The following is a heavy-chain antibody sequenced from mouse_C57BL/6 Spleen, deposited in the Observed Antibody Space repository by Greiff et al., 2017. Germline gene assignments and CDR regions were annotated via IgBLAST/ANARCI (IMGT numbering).Heavy chain of an antibody. V-gene: IGHV5-17*01. CDR1: GFTFSDYG. J-gene: IGHJ4*01. CDR2: ISSGSSTI. D-gene: IGHD2-3*01. Sequence: EVKLMESGGGLVKPGGSLKLSCAASGFTFSDYGMHWVRQAPEKGLEWVAHISSGSSTIYYADTVKGRFTISRDNAKNTLFLQMTSLRSEDTAMYYCARDDGYYVYDMDYWGRGTSVTVSS. CDR3: ARDDGYYVYDMDY.